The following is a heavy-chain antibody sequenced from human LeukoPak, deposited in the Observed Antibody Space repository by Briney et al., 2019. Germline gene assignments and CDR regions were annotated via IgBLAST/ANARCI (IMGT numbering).Heavy chain of an antibody. CDR2: ISYDGSNK. CDR3: AKSSSWYGVDY. J-gene: IGHJ4*02. CDR1: GFTFGSYG. D-gene: IGHD6-13*01. V-gene: IGHV3-30*18. Sequence: GGSLRLSCAASGFTFGSYGMHWVRQAPGKGLEWVAVISYDGSNKYYADSVKGRFTISRDNSKNTLYLQMNSLRAEDTAVYYCAKSSSWYGVDYWGQGTLVTVSS.